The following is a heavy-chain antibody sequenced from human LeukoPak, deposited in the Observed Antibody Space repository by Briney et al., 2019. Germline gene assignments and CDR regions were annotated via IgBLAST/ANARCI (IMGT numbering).Heavy chain of an antibody. D-gene: IGHD1-14*01. J-gene: IGHJ5*02. CDR3: AIKPAGFDP. CDR2: IRYDGSTK. CDR1: GFTFSSYG. V-gene: IGHV3-30*02. Sequence: GGSLRLSCAASGFTFSSYGMHWVRQAPGKGLEWVAFIRYDGSTKYYADSVKGRFTISRDNSKNTLYLQMNSLRAEDTAVYYCAIKPAGFDPWGQGTLVTVSS.